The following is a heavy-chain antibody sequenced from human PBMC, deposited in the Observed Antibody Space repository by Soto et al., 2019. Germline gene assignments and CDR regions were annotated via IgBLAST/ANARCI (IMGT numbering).Heavy chain of an antibody. CDR3: ARDAGYCSGGSCFIDAYDI. CDR2: INAGNGNT. J-gene: IGHJ3*02. Sequence: QVQLVQSGAEVKKPGASVKLSCKASGYTFTVYAMHWVRQAPGQGLEWMGWINAGNGNTKYSQRFQGRVTITRDTYASTAYMELSSLRSEDTAVYYCARDAGYCSGGSCFIDAYDIWGQGTMVTVSS. V-gene: IGHV1-3*01. D-gene: IGHD2-15*01. CDR1: GYTFTVYA.